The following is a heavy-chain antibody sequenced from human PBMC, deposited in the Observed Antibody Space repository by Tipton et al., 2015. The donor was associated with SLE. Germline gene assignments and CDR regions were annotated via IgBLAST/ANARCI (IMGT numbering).Heavy chain of an antibody. CDR1: GFTFSDYY. D-gene: IGHD6-19*01. J-gene: IGHJ4*02. Sequence: PLRLSCAASGFTFSDYYMSWIRQAPGKGLVWVSRINSDGSSTSYADSVKGRFTISRDNAKNTLYLQMNSLSAEDTAVYYCARVGGIAVAGLGWGQGTLVTVSS. CDR2: INSDGSST. V-gene: IGHV3-74*01. CDR3: ARVGGIAVAGLG.